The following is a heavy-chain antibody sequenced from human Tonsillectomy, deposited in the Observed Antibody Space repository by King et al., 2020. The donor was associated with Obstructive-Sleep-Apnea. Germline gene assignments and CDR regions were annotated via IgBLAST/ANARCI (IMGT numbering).Heavy chain of an antibody. Sequence: VQLVESGGGVVQPGRSLRLSCAASGFTFSSSGMHWVRQAPGKGLEWVAVIWFDGSDKYYVDSVKGRFTISRDNSKNTLYLQMNFLRAEDTAVYYCVRDSGGSYLLYGMDVWGQGTTVTVSS. CDR2: IWFDGSDK. V-gene: IGHV3-33*01. CDR1: GFTFSSSG. CDR3: VRDSGGSYLLYGMDV. J-gene: IGHJ6*02. D-gene: IGHD1-26*01.